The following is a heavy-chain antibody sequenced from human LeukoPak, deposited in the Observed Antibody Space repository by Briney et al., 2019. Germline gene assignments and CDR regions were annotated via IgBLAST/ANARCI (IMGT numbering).Heavy chain of an antibody. Sequence: GGSLRLSCAASGFTFSNYAMEWVRQAPGRGLEWVALISYDGKHKYYADSMKGRFTISRDNSKNTLYLQMNSLRAEDTAVYYCARETTNYAFWSGEKYYFDYWGQGTLVTVSS. V-gene: IGHV3-30*04. J-gene: IGHJ4*02. D-gene: IGHD3-3*01. CDR2: ISYDGKHK. CDR1: GFTFSNYA. CDR3: ARETTNYAFWSGEKYYFDY.